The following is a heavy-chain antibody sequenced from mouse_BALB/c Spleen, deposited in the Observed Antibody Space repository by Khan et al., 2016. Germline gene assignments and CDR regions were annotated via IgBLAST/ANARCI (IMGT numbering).Heavy chain of an antibody. Sequence: VQLQESGAELMKPGASVKISCKATGYTFSSYWIEWVKQRPGHGLEWTGEILPGSGSTIYNEKFKSKATFTADTSSNTAYMQLSSRTAEVSAVYDCARLYPNPDWGQGTTLAVSS. J-gene: IGHJ2*01. CDR1: GYTFSSYW. V-gene: IGHV1-9*01. CDR3: ARLYPNPD. CDR2: ILPGSGST. D-gene: IGHD2-1*01.